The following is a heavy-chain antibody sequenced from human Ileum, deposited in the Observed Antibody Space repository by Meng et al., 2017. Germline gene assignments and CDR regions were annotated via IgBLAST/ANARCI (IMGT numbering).Heavy chain of an antibody. D-gene: IGHD3-16*01. J-gene: IGHJ4*02. V-gene: IGHV3-15*01. Sequence: GESLKISCAASGFTFTNAWMSWVRQAPGKGLEWVSLIKSKHYGETTDHAAPVKGRFTISRDDSRSTLFLQMNSLKIEDTAVYYCVADVPGLGSGDFDYWGQGMVVTVSS. CDR2: IKSKHYGETT. CDR3: VADVPGLGSGDFDY. CDR1: GFTFTNAW.